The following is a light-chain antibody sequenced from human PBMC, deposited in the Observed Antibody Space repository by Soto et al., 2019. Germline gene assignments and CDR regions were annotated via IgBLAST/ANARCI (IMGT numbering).Light chain of an antibody. CDR2: GNS. CDR1: SSNNGAGYD. Sequence: QSVLTQPPSVSGAPGQRVTISCTGSSSNNGAGYDVHWYQQLPGTAPKLLIYGNSNRPSGVPDRFSGSKSGTSASLAITGLQAEDEADYYCQSYDSSLSAYVVFGGGTKLTVL. CDR3: QSYDSSLSAYVV. V-gene: IGLV1-40*01. J-gene: IGLJ2*01.